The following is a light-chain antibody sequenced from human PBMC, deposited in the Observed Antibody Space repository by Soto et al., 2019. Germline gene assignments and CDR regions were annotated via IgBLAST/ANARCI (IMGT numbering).Light chain of an antibody. J-gene: IGKJ3*01. V-gene: IGKV1-5*01. Sequence: DIQMTQSPSTLSASVGDRVTITCRASQSISSWLAWYQQKSGKAPKLLIHDASSLESGVPSRFSGSGSGTEFTLTISSLQPDDFATYYCEYYSSYSPTFCPGTPVDIK. CDR1: QSISSW. CDR2: DAS. CDR3: EYYSSYSPT.